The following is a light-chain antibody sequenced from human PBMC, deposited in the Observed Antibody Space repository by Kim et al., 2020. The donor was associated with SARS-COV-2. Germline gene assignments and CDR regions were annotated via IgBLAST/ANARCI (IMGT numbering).Light chain of an antibody. CDR2: RNN. J-gene: IGLJ3*02. CDR3: AAWDDSLSGRV. CDR1: SSNIEGNY. V-gene: IGLV1-47*01. Sequence: GHMVTNACSGSSSNIEGNYVYVYQQLPGTAPKLLIYRNNQRPSVLPDRLSGSKSCTSASLAISGLRSEDEADYYCAAWDDSLSGRVFGGGTQLTVL.